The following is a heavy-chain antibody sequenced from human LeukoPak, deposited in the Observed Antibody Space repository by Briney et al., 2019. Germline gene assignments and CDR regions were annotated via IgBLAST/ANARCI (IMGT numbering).Heavy chain of an antibody. CDR2: IYYSGST. V-gene: IGHV4-39*07. CDR3: ARDHGAVAGAFDI. J-gene: IGHJ3*02. CDR1: GGSISSYY. D-gene: IGHD6-19*01. Sequence: SETLSLTCTVSGGSISSYYWGWIRQPPGKGLEWIGSIYYSGSTYYNPSLKSRVTISVDTSKNQFSLKLSSVTAADTAVYYCARDHGAVAGAFDIWGQGTMVTVPS.